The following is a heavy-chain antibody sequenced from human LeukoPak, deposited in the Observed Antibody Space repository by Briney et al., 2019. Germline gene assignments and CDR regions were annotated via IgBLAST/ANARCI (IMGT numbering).Heavy chain of an antibody. J-gene: IGHJ6*02. CDR1: EFTFDDYV. V-gene: IGHV3-9*01. D-gene: IGHD6-19*01. CDR2: MSWTSGSI. CDR3: ARSSGSYDGYYGVEV. Sequence: PGRSLRLSCGVSEFTFDDYVIHWVRQGPGKGLEWVAAMSWTSGSIAYADSVKGRFNIFRDNAQSSLYLQMNSLRAEYTAFYYCARSSGSYDGYYGVEVWGQGTSVIVSS.